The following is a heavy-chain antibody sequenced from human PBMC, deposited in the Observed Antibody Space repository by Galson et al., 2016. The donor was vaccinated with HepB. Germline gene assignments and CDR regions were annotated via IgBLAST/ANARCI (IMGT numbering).Heavy chain of an antibody. CDR1: GYTFTTYL. CDR3: VRDEVPGPYYFEY. J-gene: IGHJ4*02. CDR2: INPGNGNT. D-gene: IGHD3-16*01. V-gene: IGHV1-3*01. Sequence: SVKVSCKASGYTFTTYLIHWVRQAPGQSLEWMGWINPGNGNTRHSQNFQGRVTMDTSAGTAYMELSSLTSEDTAIYYCVRDEVPGPYYFEYWGQGILVTVSS.